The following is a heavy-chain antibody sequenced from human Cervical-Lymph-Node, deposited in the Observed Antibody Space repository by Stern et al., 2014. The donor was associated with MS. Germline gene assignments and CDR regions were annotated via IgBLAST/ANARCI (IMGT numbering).Heavy chain of an antibody. CDR2: ISSSGTSV. D-gene: IGHD3-16*02. J-gene: IGHJ4*02. Sequence: EQLEESGGGLVKPGGSLRLSCAASGFNFNDLYINWIRQSPGTGLEWIAYISSSGTSVHYADSVKGRFIVSRNKDSNSFYLQMDSLRAEDTAIYYCSTLVAHWGQGTLVTVSS. V-gene: IGHV3-11*01. CDR1: GFNFNDLY. CDR3: STLVAH.